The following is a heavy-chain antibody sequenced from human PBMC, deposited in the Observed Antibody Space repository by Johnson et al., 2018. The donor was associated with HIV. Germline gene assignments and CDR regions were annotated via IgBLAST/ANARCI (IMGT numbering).Heavy chain of an antibody. CDR3: ARRKIAAAGRDALDI. CDR1: GFTFSNAW. D-gene: IGHD6-13*01. V-gene: IGHV3-15*02. CDR2: IKSKTDGGTT. Sequence: VQLVESGGALVKPGGSLRLSCAASGFTFSNAWISWVRQAPGKGLEWVGRIKSKTDGGTTDYAAPVKGRFTISRDDSKNTLYLQMNSLKTEDTAVYYCARRKIAAAGRDALDIWGQGTMVTVSS. J-gene: IGHJ3*02.